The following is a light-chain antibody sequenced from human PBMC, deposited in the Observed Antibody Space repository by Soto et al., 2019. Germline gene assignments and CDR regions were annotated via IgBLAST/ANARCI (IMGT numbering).Light chain of an antibody. V-gene: IGLV2-14*01. CDR1: SSDVGGYNY. Sequence: QSALTQPASVSGSPGQSITISCTGTSSDVGGYNYVSWYQQHPGKAPKLMIYDVSNRPSGVSNRFSGSKSGNTASLTISGLQAEDEADYYGSSYTSSSTLEAVFGGGTKLTVL. CDR3: SSYTSSSTLEAV. CDR2: DVS. J-gene: IGLJ2*01.